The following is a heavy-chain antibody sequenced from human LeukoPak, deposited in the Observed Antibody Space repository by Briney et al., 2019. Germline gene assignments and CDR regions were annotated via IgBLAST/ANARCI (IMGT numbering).Heavy chain of an antibody. CDR2: IYYSGST. Sequence: SETLSLTCTVSGGSISSSSYYWGWISQPPGKGLEWIGSIYYSGSTYYNPSLQSRVTISVDTSKNQFSLKLSSVTAADTAVYYCASPSGYYSYFDYWGQGTLATVSS. D-gene: IGHD3-22*01. J-gene: IGHJ4*02. CDR3: ASPSGYYSYFDY. CDR1: GGSISSSSYY. V-gene: IGHV4-39*01.